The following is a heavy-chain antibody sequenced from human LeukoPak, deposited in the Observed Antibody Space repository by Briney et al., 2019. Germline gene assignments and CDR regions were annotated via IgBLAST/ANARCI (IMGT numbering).Heavy chain of an antibody. V-gene: IGHV1-8*01. CDR3: ARAYSSGWYPSGWFAP. CDR2: MNPNSGNT. Sequence: ASVKVSCKASGYTFTSYDINWVRQATGQGLEWMGWMNPNSGNTGYAQKFQGRVTMTRNTSISTAYMELSSLRSEDTAVYYCARAYSSGWYPSGWFAPWGQGTLVTVSS. D-gene: IGHD6-19*01. CDR1: GYTFTSYD. J-gene: IGHJ5*02.